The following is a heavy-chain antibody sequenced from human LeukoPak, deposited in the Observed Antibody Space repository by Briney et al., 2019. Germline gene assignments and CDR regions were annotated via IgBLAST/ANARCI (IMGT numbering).Heavy chain of an antibody. V-gene: IGHV1-46*01. Sequence: GASVKVSCKASGYTFTSYYMHWVRQAPGQGLEWMGIINPSGGSTSYAQKFQGRVTMTRDMSTSTVYMELSSLRSEDTAVYYCARDGSGQHIRNYYYMDVWGKGTTVTVSS. D-gene: IGHD3-10*01. CDR2: INPSGGST. CDR1: GYTFTSYY. CDR3: ARDGSGQHIRNYYYMDV. J-gene: IGHJ6*03.